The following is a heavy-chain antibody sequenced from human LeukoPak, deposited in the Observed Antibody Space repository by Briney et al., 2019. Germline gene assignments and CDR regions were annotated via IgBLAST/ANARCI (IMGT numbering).Heavy chain of an antibody. CDR3: ARDRSGYSYGEPLDH. CDR2: INPNTGGT. J-gene: IGHJ4*02. Sequence: ASVKVSCKASGYTFTGYYMHRVRQAPGQGREWLGRINPNTGGTDDAQKFQGRVTMTRDTSINPAYMELSRLRPDDTAVYYCARDRSGYSYGEPLDHWGQGTLVIVSS. D-gene: IGHD5-18*01. CDR1: GYTFTGYY. V-gene: IGHV1-2*06.